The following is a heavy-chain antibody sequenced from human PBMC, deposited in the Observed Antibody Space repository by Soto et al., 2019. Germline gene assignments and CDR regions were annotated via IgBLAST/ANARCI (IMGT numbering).Heavy chain of an antibody. CDR3: ARDLDGSGSYYTDH. J-gene: IGHJ4*02. D-gene: IGHD3-10*01. CDR2: ISPYNGNT. V-gene: IGHV1-18*01. Sequence: GASVKVSCKASGYIFITYGISWVRQAPGQGLEWMGRISPYNGNTNYAQNLQGRVTMTTDTSTSTAYMELRGLRSDDTAVYYCARDLDGSGSYYTDHWDPGTQVTVSS. CDR1: GYIFITYG.